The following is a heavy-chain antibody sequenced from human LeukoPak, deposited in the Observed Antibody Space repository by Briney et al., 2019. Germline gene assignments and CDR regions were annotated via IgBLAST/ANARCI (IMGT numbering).Heavy chain of an antibody. CDR3: ARGFRGGGNWFDP. Sequence: ASVKVSCKASGYTFTGYYMHWVRQAPGQGLEWMGWINPNSGGTNYAQKLQGRVTMTTDTSTSTAYMELRSLRSDDTAVYYCARGFRGGGNWFDPWGQGTLVTVSS. CDR1: GYTFTGYY. CDR2: INPNSGGT. V-gene: IGHV1-2*02. D-gene: IGHD3-10*01. J-gene: IGHJ5*02.